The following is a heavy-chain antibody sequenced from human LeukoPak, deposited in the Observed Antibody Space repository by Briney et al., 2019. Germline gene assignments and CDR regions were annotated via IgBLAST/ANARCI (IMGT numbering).Heavy chain of an antibody. CDR1: GGSISSSSYY. CDR3: ARRNRFAYYYGSGSYNY. V-gene: IGHV4-39*01. D-gene: IGHD3-10*01. Sequence: SETLSLTCTVSGGSISSSSYYWAWIRQPPGKGLEWIGSIYYSGSTYYNPSLKSRVTISVDTSKNQFSLKLSSVTAADTAVYYCARRNRFAYYYGSGSYNYWGQGTLVTVSS. CDR2: IYYSGST. J-gene: IGHJ4*02.